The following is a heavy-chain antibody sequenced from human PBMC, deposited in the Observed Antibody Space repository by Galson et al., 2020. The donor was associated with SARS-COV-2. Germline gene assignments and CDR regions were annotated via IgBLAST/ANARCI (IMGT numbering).Heavy chain of an antibody. CDR2: ILYDGDNK. J-gene: IGHJ4*02. V-gene: IGHV3-30*04. Sequence: GGSLRLSCAASGFTFSTHSMYWVRQAPGKGLEWVAVILYDGDNKYYADSVKGRFTISRDNSKNTLYLQMNSLRPEDTAVYYCAAPQGVYTSSSYFDYWGQGTLVTVSS. CDR3: AAPQGVYTSSSYFDY. D-gene: IGHD6-6*01. CDR1: GFTFSTHS.